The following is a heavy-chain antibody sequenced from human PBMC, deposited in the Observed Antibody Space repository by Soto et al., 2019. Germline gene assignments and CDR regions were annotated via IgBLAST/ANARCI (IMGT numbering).Heavy chain of an antibody. Sequence: QVQLVESGGGVVQPGRSLRLSCAASGFTFSSYGMHWVRQAPGKGLEWVAVISYDGSNKYYADSVKGRFTISRDNSKNPLYLQMNSLRAEDTAVYYCAKDQLRHPRAPSYGMDVWGQGTTVTVSS. V-gene: IGHV3-30*18. CDR2: ISYDGSNK. J-gene: IGHJ6*02. CDR1: GFTFSSYG. CDR3: AKDQLRHPRAPSYGMDV.